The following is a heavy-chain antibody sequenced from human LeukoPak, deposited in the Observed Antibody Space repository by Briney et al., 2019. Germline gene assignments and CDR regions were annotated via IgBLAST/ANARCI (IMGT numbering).Heavy chain of an antibody. CDR1: GGTFSSYA. CDR2: IIPILGIA. Sequence: SVRVSCKASGGTFSSYAISWVRQAPGQGLEWMGRIIPILGIANYAQKFQGRVTITADKSTSTAYMELSSLRSEDTAVYFCARFYGSGNSFDYWGQGTLVTVSS. CDR3: ARFYGSGNSFDY. V-gene: IGHV1-69*04. J-gene: IGHJ4*02. D-gene: IGHD3-10*01.